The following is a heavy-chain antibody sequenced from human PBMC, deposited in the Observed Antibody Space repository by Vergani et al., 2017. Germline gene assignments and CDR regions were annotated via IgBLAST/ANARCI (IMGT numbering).Heavy chain of an antibody. CDR3: AKGVYCSSTSCYEGRGYYYGMGV. CDR1: GFTFSSFA. CDR2: ISGSGGNT. V-gene: IGHV3-23*01. J-gene: IGHJ6*02. D-gene: IGHD2-2*01. Sequence: EVQLLESGGGLVQPGGSLRLSCAASGFTFSSFAMSLVRPVPGKGLEWISGISGSGGNTYYANSVKGRLTISRDNSKNTLYLQMNSLRADDTAVYYCAKGVYCSSTSCYEGRGYYYGMGVWGQGTTVTFSS.